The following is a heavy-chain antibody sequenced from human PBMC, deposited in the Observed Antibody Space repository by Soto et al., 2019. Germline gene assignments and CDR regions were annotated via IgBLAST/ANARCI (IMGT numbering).Heavy chain of an antibody. D-gene: IGHD3-3*01. CDR1: GGSITDNY. CDR3: ARDRWYYDFFRTYGMDV. Sequence: SETLSLTCSGSGGSITDNYWTWIRQSPGKGLEWGGYIYYTGITNYNPSLKRRVTISLDRSKNQFSLKLDSVTAADTAVYYCARDRWYYDFFRTYGMDVWGQGTTVTVSS. CDR2: IYYTGIT. V-gene: IGHV4-59*01. J-gene: IGHJ6*02.